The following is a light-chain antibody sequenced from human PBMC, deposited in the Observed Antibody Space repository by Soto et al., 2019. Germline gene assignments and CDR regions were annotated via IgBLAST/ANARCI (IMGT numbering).Light chain of an antibody. Sequence: AIQVTQSPSSLSASVGDRVTITCRASQCMSSTFAWYQHKPGKAPRLLVYDASILANRVPSRFSGNGSGTEFTLTISRLQPEDFATYFCQQCQSYPITFGQGTRVEIK. V-gene: IGKV1-13*02. J-gene: IGKJ5*01. CDR2: DAS. CDR3: QQCQSYPIT. CDR1: QCMSST.